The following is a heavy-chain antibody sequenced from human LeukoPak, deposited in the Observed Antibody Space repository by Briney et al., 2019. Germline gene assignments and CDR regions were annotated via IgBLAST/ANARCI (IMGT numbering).Heavy chain of an antibody. J-gene: IGHJ4*02. V-gene: IGHV1-69*13. Sequence: SVKVSCKASGGTFSSYAISWVRQAPGQGLEWRGGIIPIFGTANYAQKFQGRVTITADESTSTACMELSSLRSEDTAVYYCARSCYDFWSGYYTYWGQGTLVTVSS. D-gene: IGHD3-3*01. CDR1: GGTFSSYA. CDR3: ARSCYDFWSGYYTY. CDR2: IIPIFGTA.